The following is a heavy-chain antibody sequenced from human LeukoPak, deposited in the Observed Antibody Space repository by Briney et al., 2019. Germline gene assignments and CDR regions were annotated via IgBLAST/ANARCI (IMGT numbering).Heavy chain of an antibody. J-gene: IGHJ4*02. CDR2: ITTDGSST. CDR1: GFTFSNSW. CDR3: ARSRYNSAIDY. V-gene: IGHV3-74*01. Sequence: PGGSLRLSCVASGFTFSNSWMHWVRQAPGKGLVWVSRITTDGSSTSYPDSVKGRFTISRDNAKNTLYLQMNSLRVEDTAIYYCARSRYNSAIDYWGQGTLVSVSS. D-gene: IGHD6-19*01.